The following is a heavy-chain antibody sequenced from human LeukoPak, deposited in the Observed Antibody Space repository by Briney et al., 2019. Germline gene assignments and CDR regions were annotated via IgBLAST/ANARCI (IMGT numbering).Heavy chain of an antibody. D-gene: IGHD6-13*01. CDR2: MYSSGSI. V-gene: IGHV4-39*01. Sequence: SETLSLTCTVSGGSVSSTTYYWSWIRQPPGKGLEWIGSMYSSGSIYYNPSLKSRVTISVDTSKNRFSLRLSSVTAADTAVYYCARPHRSGYSSSWYDHWGQGTLVTVSS. CDR1: GGSVSSTTYY. CDR3: ARPHRSGYSSSWYDH. J-gene: IGHJ5*02.